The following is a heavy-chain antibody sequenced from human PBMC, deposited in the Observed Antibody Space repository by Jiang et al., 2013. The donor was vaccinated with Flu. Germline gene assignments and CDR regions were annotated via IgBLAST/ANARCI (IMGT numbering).Heavy chain of an antibody. Sequence: QLVESGGGLVQPGGSLRLSCAASGLTVSFNYMSWVCQAPGKGLECVSVVYSGSNTYYADSVKGRFTISRDNSKNTLYLQMNSLRAEDTAVYYCAGLFDSNGYWIWGQGTLVTVSS. CDR1: GLTVSFNY. D-gene: IGHD3-22*01. J-gene: IGHJ3*02. V-gene: IGHV3-66*01. CDR3: AGLFDSNGYWI. CDR2: VYSGSNT.